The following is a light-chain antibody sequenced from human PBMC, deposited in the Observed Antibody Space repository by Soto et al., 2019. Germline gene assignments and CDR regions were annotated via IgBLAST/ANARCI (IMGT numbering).Light chain of an antibody. Sequence: AIQMTQSPSSLSASVVDRVTITCRASQGIRNGLGWYQQKPGKAPKLLIYAASSLQSGVPSRFSGSGSGTDFTLTISSLQPEDFATHYCLQDYNYPWTFGQGTKVEIK. CDR3: LQDYNYPWT. J-gene: IGKJ1*01. V-gene: IGKV1-6*01. CDR1: QGIRNG. CDR2: AAS.